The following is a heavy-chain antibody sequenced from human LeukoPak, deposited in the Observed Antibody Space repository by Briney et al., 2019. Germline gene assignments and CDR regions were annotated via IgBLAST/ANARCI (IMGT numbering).Heavy chain of an antibody. Sequence: PGGSLRLSCAASGFTFSSYSMNWVRQAPGKGLEWVSYISSSSSTIYYADSVKGRFTISRDNAKNSLYLQMNSLRAEDTAVYYCARDTPYYYDSSGYYRGFDYWGQGTLVTVSS. CDR3: ARDTPYYYDSSGYYRGFDY. CDR1: GFTFSSYS. V-gene: IGHV3-48*01. D-gene: IGHD3-22*01. J-gene: IGHJ4*02. CDR2: ISSSSSTI.